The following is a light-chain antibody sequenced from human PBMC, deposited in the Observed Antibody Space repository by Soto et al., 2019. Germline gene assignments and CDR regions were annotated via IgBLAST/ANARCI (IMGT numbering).Light chain of an antibody. J-gene: IGKJ5*01. CDR3: MRSVQPPIT. V-gene: IGKV2D-29*01. CDR2: DVS. CDR1: QPLLHSDGNTY. Sequence: DLLLTQTPLSLSVTPGQPASIACWSRQPLLHSDGNTYVYWYLQTXGQPPQXXSYDVSKRFSGVPDRFSGSGAGTHFTLKISRVAAEHVGVYYCMRSVQPPITFGQGTRLEIK.